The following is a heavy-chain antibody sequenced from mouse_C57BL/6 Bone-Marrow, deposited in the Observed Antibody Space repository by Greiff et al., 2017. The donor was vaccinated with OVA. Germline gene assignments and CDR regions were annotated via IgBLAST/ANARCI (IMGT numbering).Heavy chain of an antibody. CDR3: ARSGSYYCGSSDWYFEV. Sequence: QVQLQQPGPELVKPGASVKLSCKASGYTFTSYWMHWVKQRPGQGLEWMGNINPSNGGTKYNEKFKSKATLNVDKSSSTAYMQLISLTSEDAAVYYCARSGSYYCGSSDWYFEVWGTGTTVTVSS. CDR1: GYTFTSYW. CDR2: INPSNGGT. J-gene: IGHJ1*03. D-gene: IGHD1-1*01. V-gene: IGHV1-53*01.